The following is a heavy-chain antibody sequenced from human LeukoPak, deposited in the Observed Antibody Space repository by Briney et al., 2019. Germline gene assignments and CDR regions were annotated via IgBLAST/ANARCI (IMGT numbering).Heavy chain of an antibody. Sequence: PGGSLRLSCAASGFTFSSYGMHWVRQAPGKGLERVAVIWYDGSNKYYADSVKGRFTISRDNSKNTLYLQMNSLRAEDTAVYYCARELLGSSFSVLGYWGQGTLVTVS. D-gene: IGHD6-6*01. V-gene: IGHV3-33*01. CDR1: GFTFSSYG. CDR2: IWYDGSNK. J-gene: IGHJ4*02. CDR3: ARELLGSSFSVLGY.